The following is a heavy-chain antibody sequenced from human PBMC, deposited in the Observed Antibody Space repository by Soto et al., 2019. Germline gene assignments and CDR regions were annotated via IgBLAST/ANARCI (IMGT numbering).Heavy chain of an antibody. D-gene: IGHD1-20*01. CDR1: GYRFAGYY. CDR2: INPNSGGT. CDR3: ARDITGTTTLALDY. V-gene: IGHV1-2*04. Sequence: GXSVKVSLEDCGYRFAGYYMRLVQHYPGQGLEWMGWINPNSGGTNYAQKFQGWVTMTRDTSISTAYMELSRLRYDDTAVYYCARDITGTTTLALDYWGQATLLTVSS. J-gene: IGHJ4*02.